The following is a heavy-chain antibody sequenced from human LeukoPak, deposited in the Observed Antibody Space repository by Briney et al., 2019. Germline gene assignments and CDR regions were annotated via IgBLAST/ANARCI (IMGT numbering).Heavy chain of an antibody. V-gene: IGHV4-59*08. D-gene: IGHD3-10*01. J-gene: IGHJ5*01. CDR3: ARQTPNYYGSGSFYNGFDS. CDR1: GGSISSYY. Sequence: PSETLSLTCTVSGGSISSYYWNWIRQPPGKGLEWIGYIYYSGSTNYNPSLKSRVTISVDTSKNQFSLKLSSVASADTAVYYCARQTPNYYGSGSFYNGFDSWGQGTLVTASA. CDR2: IYYSGST.